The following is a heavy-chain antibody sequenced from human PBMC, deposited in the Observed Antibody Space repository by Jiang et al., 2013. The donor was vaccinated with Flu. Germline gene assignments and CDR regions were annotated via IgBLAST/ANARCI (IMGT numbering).Heavy chain of an antibody. Sequence: GSGLVKPSQTLSLTCTVSGGSISSGSYYWSWIRQPAGKGLEWIGRIYTSGSTNYNPSLKSRVTISVDTSKNQFSLKLSSVTAADTAVYYCARDAPERWFGESMDAFDIWGQGTMVTVSS. J-gene: IGHJ3*02. D-gene: IGHD3-10*01. CDR1: GGSISSGSYY. V-gene: IGHV4-61*02. CDR3: ARDAPERWFGESMDAFDI. CDR2: IYTSGST.